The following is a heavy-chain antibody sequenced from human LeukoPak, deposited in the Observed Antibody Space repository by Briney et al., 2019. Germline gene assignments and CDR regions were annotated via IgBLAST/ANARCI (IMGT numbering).Heavy chain of an antibody. CDR1: GFTFRSYT. CDR3: ARGFCTSTSCYGSY. V-gene: IGHV3-21*01. CDR2: ISSSSSSI. D-gene: IGHD2-2*01. J-gene: IGHJ4*02. Sequence: GGPLRLSCAASGFTFRSYTMNWVRQAPGKGLEWVSSISSSSSSIYYADSVKGRFTISRDNAKKSLYLQMNSLRAEDTAMYYCARGFCTSTSCYGSYWGQGTLVTVSS.